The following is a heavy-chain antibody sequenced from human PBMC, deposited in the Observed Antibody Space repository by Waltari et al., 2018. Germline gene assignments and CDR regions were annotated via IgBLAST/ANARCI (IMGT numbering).Heavy chain of an antibody. CDR1: GMPFRRYD. J-gene: IGHJ4*02. Sequence: EVQLVESGGGLVQPGGSLRLCCAASGMPFRRYDMNWVRQAPGKGLEWVSYISSSGSTIYYADSVKGRFTISRDNAKNSLYLQMNSLRAEDTAVYYCARGYSSSWYSPPIDYWGQGTLVTVSS. D-gene: IGHD6-13*01. CDR3: ARGYSSSWYSPPIDY. V-gene: IGHV3-48*03. CDR2: ISSSGSTI.